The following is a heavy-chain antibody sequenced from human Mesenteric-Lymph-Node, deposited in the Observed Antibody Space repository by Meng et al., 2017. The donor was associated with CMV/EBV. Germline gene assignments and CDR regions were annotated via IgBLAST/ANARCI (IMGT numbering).Heavy chain of an antibody. V-gene: IGHV1-2*02. Sequence: SGYTFNGYYMRWVRQAPGQGLEWMGWINPNSGGTNYAQKFQGRITMTRDTSISTAYMELSSLRSEDTAVYYCARGRGSYPIIYYFDYWGQGTLVTVSS. D-gene: IGHD1-26*01. CDR2: INPNSGGT. CDR1: GYTFNGYY. CDR3: ARGRGSYPIIYYFDY. J-gene: IGHJ4*02.